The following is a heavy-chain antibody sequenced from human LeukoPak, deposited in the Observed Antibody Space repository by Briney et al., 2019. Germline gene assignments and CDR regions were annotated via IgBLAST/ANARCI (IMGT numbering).Heavy chain of an antibody. Sequence: PQTLSLTCAVYGGSFTVYYGGWIRQPPGKGLEWVGRIYSIGSTNTNTSLKSRVTMSLDTSQNQFSLRLSSLTAADTAVYYCARIRRSRLAEFDYWGQGTLVTVSS. J-gene: IGHJ4*02. D-gene: IGHD3-3*02. CDR1: GGSFTVYY. CDR3: ARIRRSRLAEFDY. CDR2: IYSIGST. V-gene: IGHV4-59*10.